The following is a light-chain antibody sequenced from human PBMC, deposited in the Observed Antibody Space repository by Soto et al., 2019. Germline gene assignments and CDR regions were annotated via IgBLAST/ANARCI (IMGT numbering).Light chain of an antibody. CDR2: AAS. Sequence: DIQLTQSPSFLSASVGDRVTITCRASQGISSYLAWYQQKPGKAPKLLIYAASTLQSGVPSSFSGSGSGTEFTLTISSPQPEDFATYYCQQLNSYPITFGKGTRLEIK. J-gene: IGKJ5*01. CDR1: QGISSY. CDR3: QQLNSYPIT. V-gene: IGKV1-9*01.